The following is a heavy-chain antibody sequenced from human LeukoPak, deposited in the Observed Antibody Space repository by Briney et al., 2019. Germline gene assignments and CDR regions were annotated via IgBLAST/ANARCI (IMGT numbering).Heavy chain of an antibody. Sequence: GGSLRLSCAASGFTFSSYAMSWVRQAPGKGLERVSAISGSGGSTYYADSVKGRFTISRDNSKNTLYLQMNSLRAEDTAVYYCAKEYYYDSSGSRYYFDYWGQGTLVTVSS. J-gene: IGHJ4*02. V-gene: IGHV3-23*01. D-gene: IGHD3-22*01. CDR1: GFTFSSYA. CDR2: ISGSGGST. CDR3: AKEYYYDSSGSRYYFDY.